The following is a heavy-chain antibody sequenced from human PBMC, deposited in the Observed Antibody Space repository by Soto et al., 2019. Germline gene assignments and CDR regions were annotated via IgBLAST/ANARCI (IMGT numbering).Heavy chain of an antibody. V-gene: IGHV3-11*06. J-gene: IGHJ5*02. Sequence: GGSLRLSCAASGFTFSDYYMSWIRQAPGKGLEWVSYISSSSSYTNYADSVKGRFTISRDNAKNSLYLQMNSLRAEDTAVYYCARVLRGYSGYDPLGARDWFDPWGQGTLVTVSS. CDR2: ISSSSSYT. CDR3: ARVLRGYSGYDPLGARDWFDP. D-gene: IGHD5-12*01. CDR1: GFTFSDYY.